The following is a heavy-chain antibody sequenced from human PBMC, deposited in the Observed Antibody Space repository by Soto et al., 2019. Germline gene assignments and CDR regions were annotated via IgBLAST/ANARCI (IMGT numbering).Heavy chain of an antibody. CDR3: AREYTAWPLAYGLDV. V-gene: IGHV3-21*01. Sequence: GGSLRLSCVGSVFTFSTYSINWVRQGPGKGLEWVSSISSRSDIYYADSVKGRFTISRDNAKNSVSLQMNSLRAEDTAVYYCAREYTAWPLAYGLDVWGQGTTVTVSS. D-gene: IGHD2-2*02. CDR1: VFTFSTYS. J-gene: IGHJ6*02. CDR2: ISSRSDI.